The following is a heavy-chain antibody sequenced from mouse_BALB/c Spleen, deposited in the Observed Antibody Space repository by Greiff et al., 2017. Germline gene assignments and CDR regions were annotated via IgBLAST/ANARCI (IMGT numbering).Heavy chain of an antibody. Sequence: VQLQQPGAELVKPGTSVKLSCKASGYNFTSYWINWVKLRPGQGLEWIGDIYPGSGSTNYNEKFKSKATLTVDTSSSTAYMQLSSLASEDSALYYCAITTVYYYAMDYWGQGTSVTVSS. V-gene: IGHV1-55*01. J-gene: IGHJ4*01. CDR2: IYPGSGST. D-gene: IGHD1-1*01. CDR3: AITTVYYYAMDY. CDR1: GYNFTSYW.